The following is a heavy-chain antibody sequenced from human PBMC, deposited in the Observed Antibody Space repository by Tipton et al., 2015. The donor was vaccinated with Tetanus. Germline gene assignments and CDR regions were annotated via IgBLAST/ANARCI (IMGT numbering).Heavy chain of an antibody. J-gene: IGHJ4*02. D-gene: IGHD4-17*01. Sequence: LSLTCTVTGDSISSSRYYWGWVRQAPGKGLEWVAVISYDGSKNNYADSVKGRFTISRDNSKNMLYLQMNSLTTEDTAVYYCAREWTSTVTSKYDYWGQGTLVTVSS. CDR1: GDSISSSR. CDR3: AREWTSTVTSKYDY. CDR2: ISYDGSKN. V-gene: IGHV3-30*04.